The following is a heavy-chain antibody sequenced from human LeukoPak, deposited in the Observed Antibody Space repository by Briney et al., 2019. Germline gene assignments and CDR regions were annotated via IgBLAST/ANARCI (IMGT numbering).Heavy chain of an antibody. CDR1: GGSISSYY. Sequence: KTSETLSLTCTVSGGSISSYYWSWIRQPPGKGLEWIGYIYYSGSTNYNPSLKSRVTISVDTSKNQFSLKLSSVTAADTAVYYCARPEAFAVAGTPRGDAFDIWGQGTMVTVSS. V-gene: IGHV4-59*12. J-gene: IGHJ3*02. D-gene: IGHD6-19*01. CDR2: IYYSGST. CDR3: ARPEAFAVAGTPRGDAFDI.